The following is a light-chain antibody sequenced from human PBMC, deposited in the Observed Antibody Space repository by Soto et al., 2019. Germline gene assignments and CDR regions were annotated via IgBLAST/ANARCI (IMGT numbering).Light chain of an antibody. CDR1: QSVGSY. V-gene: IGKV3-11*01. J-gene: IGKJ1*01. Sequence: EVVLTRSPATLSLSPGERATLSCRASQSVGSYLAWYRQKPGQAPRLLISGASNRAPGIPARFSGSGSGTEFTLTISSLEPEDFAVYYCQQRNNWPPTWTFGQGTKVDIK. CDR2: GAS. CDR3: QQRNNWPPTWT.